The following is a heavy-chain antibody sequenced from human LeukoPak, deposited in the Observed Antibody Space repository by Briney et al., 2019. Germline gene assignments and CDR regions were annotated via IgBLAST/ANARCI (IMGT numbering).Heavy chain of an antibody. V-gene: IGHV3-64*01. D-gene: IGHD5-18*01. CDR1: GFTFSNYV. Sequence: GGSLRLSCAASGFTFSNYVMHWVRQAPGKGLESVSAISNNGGGTYYANSVKGRFTISRDNAKNTLYLQMNSLRAEDTAVYYCARGYFHGSIDYWGQGTLVTVSS. CDR2: ISNNGGGT. J-gene: IGHJ4*02. CDR3: ARGYFHGSIDY.